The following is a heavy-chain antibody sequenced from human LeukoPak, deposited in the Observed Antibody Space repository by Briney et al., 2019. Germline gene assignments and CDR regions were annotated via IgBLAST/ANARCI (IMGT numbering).Heavy chain of an antibody. CDR3: ARGDMTGTNFDF. Sequence: TSETLSLTCTVSGGSISSTIYFGGWIRQPPGKGLEWIGSFYYVGSTYYNSSLKSRVTLSVDTSKSQFSLKLNSVTAADTAVYYCARGDMTGTNFDFWGQGTLVTVSS. J-gene: IGHJ4*02. CDR2: FYYVGST. CDR1: GGSISSTIYF. V-gene: IGHV4-39*01. D-gene: IGHD1-7*01.